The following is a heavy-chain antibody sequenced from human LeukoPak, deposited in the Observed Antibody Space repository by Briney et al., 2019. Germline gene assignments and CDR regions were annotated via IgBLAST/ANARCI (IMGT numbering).Heavy chain of an antibody. CDR3: ARVGYCTNGVCYSSHWFDP. CDR2: INSDGSIR. J-gene: IGHJ5*02. D-gene: IGHD2-8*01. V-gene: IGHV3-74*01. CDR1: GFTFSNYW. Sequence: GGSLRLSCAASGFTFSNYWMHWVRQAPGKGLVWVSRINSDGSIRSYADSVKGRFTISRDNAKNTLYLQMNSLRAEDTAVYYCARVGYCTNGVCYSSHWFDPWGQGTLVTVFS.